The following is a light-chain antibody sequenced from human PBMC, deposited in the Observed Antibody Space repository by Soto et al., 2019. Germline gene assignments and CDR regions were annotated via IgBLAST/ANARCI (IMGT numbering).Light chain of an antibody. CDR3: CSYAGSSTYV. J-gene: IGLJ1*01. Sequence: QSVLTQPASVSGSAGQSITISCTGTSSDVGNYNLVSWYLHHPGKAPKLLIYEDTKRPSGVSNRFSGSRSGNTASLTVSGLQAEDETDYYCCSYAGSSTYVFGTGTK. CDR1: SSDVGNYNL. CDR2: EDT. V-gene: IGLV2-23*01.